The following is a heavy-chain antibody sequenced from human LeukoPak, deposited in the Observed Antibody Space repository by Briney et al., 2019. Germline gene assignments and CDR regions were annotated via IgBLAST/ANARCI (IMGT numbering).Heavy chain of an antibody. Sequence: PGRSLRLSCAASGFTFDDYAMHWVRQAPGKDLEWVSGISWNSGSIGYADSVKGRFTISRDNAKNSLYLQMNSLRAEDTALYYCAKDGYYYGSGSFSYFDYWGQGILVTVSS. CDR1: GFTFDDYA. J-gene: IGHJ4*02. D-gene: IGHD3-10*01. V-gene: IGHV3-9*01. CDR3: AKDGYYYGSGSFSYFDY. CDR2: ISWNSGSI.